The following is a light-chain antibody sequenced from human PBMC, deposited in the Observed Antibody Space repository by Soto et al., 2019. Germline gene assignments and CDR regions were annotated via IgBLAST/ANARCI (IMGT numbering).Light chain of an antibody. Sequence: DIQMTQSPSTLSASVGDRVTITCRVSQSIGTWAAWYQQAPGTAPTLLIYDASTLESGVPSRFSGSGSGTEFTLTISSLQPSDFATYYCQHYTGSSITFGQGTRLEIK. J-gene: IGKJ5*01. CDR1: QSIGTW. V-gene: IGKV1-5*01. CDR3: QHYTGSSIT. CDR2: DAS.